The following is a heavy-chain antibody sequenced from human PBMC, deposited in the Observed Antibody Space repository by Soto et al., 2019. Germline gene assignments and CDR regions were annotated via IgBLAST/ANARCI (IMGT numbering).Heavy chain of an antibody. J-gene: IGHJ4*02. CDR2: ISGSGGST. Sequence: HPGGSLRLSCAASGFTFSSYAMSWVRQAPGKGLEWVSAISGSGGSTYYADSVKGRFTISRDNSKNTLYLQMNSLRAEDTAVYYCAKHILGYCSSTSCMRSYSDYWGQGTLVTVS. CDR1: GFTFSSYA. V-gene: IGHV3-23*01. D-gene: IGHD2-2*01. CDR3: AKHILGYCSSTSCMRSYSDY.